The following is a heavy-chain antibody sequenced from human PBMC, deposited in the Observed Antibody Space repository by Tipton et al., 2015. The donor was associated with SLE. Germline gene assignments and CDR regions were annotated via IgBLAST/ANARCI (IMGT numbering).Heavy chain of an antibody. D-gene: IGHD5-18*01. Sequence: LRLSCAVYGGSFSGYYWSWIRQPPGKGLEWIGYIYYSGSTNYNPSLKSRVTISVDTSKNQFSLKLSSVTAADTAVYYCARHARYSYGYFDYWGQGTLVTVSS. CDR1: GGSFSGYY. CDR3: ARHARYSYGYFDY. J-gene: IGHJ4*02. CDR2: IYYSGST. V-gene: IGHV4-59*08.